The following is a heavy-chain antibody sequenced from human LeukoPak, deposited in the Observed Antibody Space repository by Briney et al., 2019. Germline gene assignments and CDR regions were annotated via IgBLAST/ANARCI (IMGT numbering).Heavy chain of an antibody. D-gene: IGHD3-3*01. CDR3: AREQPGEYYDFWSGYYTVGYFDY. CDR2: IYYSGST. J-gene: IGHJ4*02. CDR1: GGSISSGGYY. V-gene: IGHV4-31*03. Sequence: SETLSLTCTVSGGSISSGGYYWSWIRQHPGKGLEWIGYIYYSGSTYYNPSLKSRVTISVDTSKNQFSLKLSSVTAADAAVYYCAREQPGEYYDFWSGYYTVGYFDYWGQGTLVTVSS.